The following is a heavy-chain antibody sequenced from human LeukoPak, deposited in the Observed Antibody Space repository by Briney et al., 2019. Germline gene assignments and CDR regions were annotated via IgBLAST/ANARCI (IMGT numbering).Heavy chain of an antibody. Sequence: GGSLRLSCAASGFSFSYAWMSWVRQTPGTGLEWVANINQDGSEIHYVDSVKGRFTISRDNSKNTLYLQMNSLRAEDTAVYYCAKATSDILYFDYWGQGTLVTVSS. CDR3: AKATSDILYFDY. CDR1: GFSFSYAW. V-gene: IGHV3-7*01. CDR2: INQDGSEI. J-gene: IGHJ4*02.